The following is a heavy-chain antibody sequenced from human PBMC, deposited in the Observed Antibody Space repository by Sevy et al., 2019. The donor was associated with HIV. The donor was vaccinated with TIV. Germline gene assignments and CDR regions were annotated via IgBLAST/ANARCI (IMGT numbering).Heavy chain of an antibody. V-gene: IGHV3-30*04. J-gene: IGHJ4*02. CDR2: ISYDGSNK. CDR1: GFTFSSYA. Sequence: GGSLRLSCAASGFTFSSYAVHWVRKAPGKGLEWVAVISYDGSNKYYADSVKGRFTISRDNSKNTLYLQMNSLRAEDTAVYYCARESRGYSSSWYGYWGQGTLVTVSS. D-gene: IGHD6-13*01. CDR3: ARESRGYSSSWYGY.